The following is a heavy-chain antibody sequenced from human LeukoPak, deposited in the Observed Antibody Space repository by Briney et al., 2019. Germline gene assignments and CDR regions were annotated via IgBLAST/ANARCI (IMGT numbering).Heavy chain of an antibody. V-gene: IGHV3-74*01. CDR3: ASFRDTDN. CDR2: INTAGST. Sequence: GGSLRLSCEVSGLTFSNVWMHWVRQTPGQGLVWVCRINTAGSTVYADPVKGRFTIPRDNAKNMVYLQMNSLRTEDTAVYYCASFRDTDNWGRGTMVTVSS. J-gene: IGHJ3*01. D-gene: IGHD2-21*01. CDR1: GLTFSNVW.